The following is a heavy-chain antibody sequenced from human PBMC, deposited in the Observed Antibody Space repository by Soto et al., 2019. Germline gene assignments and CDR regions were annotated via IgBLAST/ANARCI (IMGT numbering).Heavy chain of an antibody. V-gene: IGHV4-59*08. CDR1: GGSISSYY. D-gene: IGHD1-26*01. J-gene: IGHJ4*02. CDR2: IYYSGST. CDR3: ARRYGGNLDY. Sequence: SETLSFTCTVSGGSISSYYWSWIRQPPGKGLEWIGYIYYSGSTNYNPSLKSRVTISVDTSKNQFSLKLSSVTSEDTAVYYCARRYGGNLDYWGQGTLVTVSS.